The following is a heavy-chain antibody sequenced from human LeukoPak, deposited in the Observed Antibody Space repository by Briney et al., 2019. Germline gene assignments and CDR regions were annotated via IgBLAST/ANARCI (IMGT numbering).Heavy chain of an antibody. CDR1: GFTFSSYA. Sequence: PGGSLRLSCAASGFTFSSYAMSWVRQAPGKGLEWVSYIRSRGGTIYYADSVKGRFTISRDNAKNSLYLQMNSLRAEDTAVYYCARDFGRWFLDYWGQGTLVTVSS. D-gene: IGHD4-23*01. CDR2: IRSRGGTI. J-gene: IGHJ4*02. CDR3: ARDFGRWFLDY. V-gene: IGHV3-48*03.